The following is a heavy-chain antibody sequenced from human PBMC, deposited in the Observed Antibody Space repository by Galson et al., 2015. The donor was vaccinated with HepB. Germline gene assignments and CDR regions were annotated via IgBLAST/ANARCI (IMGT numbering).Heavy chain of an antibody. V-gene: IGHV3-23*01. CDR3: AKDPGSSGYSDYFDY. D-gene: IGHD3-22*01. CDR1: GFTFSSYA. J-gene: IGHJ4*02. CDR2: ISGSGGST. Sequence: SLRLSCAASGFTFSSYAMSWVRQAPGKGLEWVSAISGSGGSTYYADSVKGRFTISRDNSKNTLYLQMNSLRAEDTAVYYCAKDPGSSGYSDYFDYWGQGTLVTVSS.